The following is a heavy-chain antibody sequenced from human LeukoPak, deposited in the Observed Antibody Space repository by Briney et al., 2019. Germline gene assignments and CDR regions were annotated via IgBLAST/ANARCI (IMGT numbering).Heavy chain of an antibody. D-gene: IGHD2-21*02. CDR3: ARVVPGQYYFDY. CDR2: ISSSSSYI. V-gene: IGHV3-21*01. J-gene: IGHJ4*02. Sequence: GGSLRLSCAASGFTFSSCAMNWVRQAPGKGLEWVSSISSSSSYIYYADSVKGRFTISRDNAKNSLYLQMNSLRAEDTAVYYCARVVPGQYYFDYWGQGTLVTVSS. CDR1: GFTFSSCA.